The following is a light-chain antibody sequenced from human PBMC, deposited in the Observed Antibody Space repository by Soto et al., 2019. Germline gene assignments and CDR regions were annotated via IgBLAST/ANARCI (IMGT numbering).Light chain of an antibody. CDR1: SSDVCGYNY. J-gene: IGLJ2*01. V-gene: IGLV2-14*03. CDR3: SSYTSASTHVV. CDR2: EVT. Sequence: QSALTQPASVSGSPGQSITISCTGSSSDVCGYNYVSWYQEHPGKAPKLMIYEVTNRPSGVSNRFSGSKSGNTASLTISGLQAEDEADYYCSSYTSASTHVVFGGGTKVTVL.